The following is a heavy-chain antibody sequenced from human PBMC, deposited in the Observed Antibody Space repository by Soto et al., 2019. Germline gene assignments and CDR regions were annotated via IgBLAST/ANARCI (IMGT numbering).Heavy chain of an antibody. CDR1: GYTFTSYG. CDR2: ISDYNGNT. J-gene: IGHJ6*02. Sequence: ASVKVSCKASGYTFTSYGISWVRQAPGQGLEWMGWISDYNGNTNYAQKLQGRVTMTTDTSTSTAYMELRSLRSDDTAVYYCARGSLVATTAYGMDVWGQGTTVTVSS. CDR3: ARGSLVATTAYGMDV. D-gene: IGHD5-12*01. V-gene: IGHV1-18*01.